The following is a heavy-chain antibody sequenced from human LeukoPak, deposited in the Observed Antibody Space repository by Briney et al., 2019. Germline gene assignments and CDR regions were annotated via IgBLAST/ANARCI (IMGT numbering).Heavy chain of an antibody. CDR2: ISGSGGST. D-gene: IGHD3-22*01. CDR1: GFTFSSYV. V-gene: IGHV3-23*01. CDR3: AKDLPLYYYDSSAAGGAFDI. J-gene: IGHJ3*02. Sequence: PGGSLRLSCAASGFTFSSYVMSWVRQAPGKGLEWVSAISGSGGSTYYADSVKGRFTISRDNSKNTLYLQMNSLRAEDTAVYYCAKDLPLYYYDSSAAGGAFDIWGQGTMVTVSS.